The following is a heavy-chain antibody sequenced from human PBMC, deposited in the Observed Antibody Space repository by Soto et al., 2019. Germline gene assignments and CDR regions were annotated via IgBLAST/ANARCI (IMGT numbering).Heavy chain of an antibody. D-gene: IGHD6-13*01. Sequence: SETLSLTCTVSGGSISSGGYYWSWIRQHPGKGLEWIGYIYYSGSTYYNPSLKSRVTISVDTSKNQFSLKLSSVTAADTAVYYCARDRPGYSSSWYVEGAFDIWGQGTMVTVSS. J-gene: IGHJ3*02. V-gene: IGHV4-31*03. CDR2: IYYSGST. CDR1: GGSISSGGYY. CDR3: ARDRPGYSSSWYVEGAFDI.